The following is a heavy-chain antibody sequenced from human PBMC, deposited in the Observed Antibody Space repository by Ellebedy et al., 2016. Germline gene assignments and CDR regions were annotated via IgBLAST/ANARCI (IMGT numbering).Heavy chain of an antibody. V-gene: IGHV3-7*01. Sequence: GESLKISCAASGFTFSHYWMTWVRLAPGRGLEWVANLNEDGSKKYYVDSIKGRFTISRDNAKNSLYLQMNSLRVEDTAVYYCARVRLRNQAGWFDAWGQGARVTVSS. CDR2: LNEDGSKK. CDR1: GFTFSHYW. CDR3: ARVRLRNQAGWFDA. D-gene: IGHD2-21*01. J-gene: IGHJ5*02.